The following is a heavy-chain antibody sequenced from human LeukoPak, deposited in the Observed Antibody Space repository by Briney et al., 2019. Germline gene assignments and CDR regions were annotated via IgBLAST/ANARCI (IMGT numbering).Heavy chain of an antibody. D-gene: IGHD3-22*01. Sequence: GGSLRLSCAASGFTFDDYAMHWVRQAPGKGLEWVSLISGDGGSTYYADSVKGRFTISRDNSKNSLYLQMNSLRTEDTALHYCAKESIPLNYYDSSGYYSIFDYWGQGTLVTVSS. J-gene: IGHJ4*02. V-gene: IGHV3-43*02. CDR2: ISGDGGST. CDR1: GFTFDDYA. CDR3: AKESIPLNYYDSSGYYSIFDY.